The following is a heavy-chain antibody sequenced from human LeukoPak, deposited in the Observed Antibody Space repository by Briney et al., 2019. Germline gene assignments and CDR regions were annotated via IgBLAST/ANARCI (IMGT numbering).Heavy chain of an antibody. V-gene: IGHV4-4*07. CDR3: AKTGKTLLNYDFDF. J-gene: IGHJ4*02. CDR1: GGSISSYY. D-gene: IGHD1-7*01. CDR2: IYTSGST. Sequence: PSETLSLTCTVSGGSISSYYWSWIRQPAGKGLEWIGRIYTSGSTNYNPSLKSRVTMSVDTSKNQFSLKLSSVTAADTAVYYCAKTGKTLLNYDFDFWGQGTLVTVSS.